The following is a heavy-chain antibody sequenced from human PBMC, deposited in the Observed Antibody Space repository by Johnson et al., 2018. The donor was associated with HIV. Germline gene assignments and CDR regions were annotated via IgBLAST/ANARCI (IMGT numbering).Heavy chain of an antibody. V-gene: IGHV3-74*02. D-gene: IGHD7-27*01. Sequence: EKLVESRGGLIQPGRSLRLSCAASGFTFSSYGMHWVRQAPGKGLVWVSRLNSDGSSTSYADSVKGRFTISRDNAKNTLSLQMGSLRADDMAVYYCARRTVSELGDAFDIWGQGTMVTVSS. J-gene: IGHJ3*02. CDR3: ARRTVSELGDAFDI. CDR2: LNSDGSST. CDR1: GFTFSSYG.